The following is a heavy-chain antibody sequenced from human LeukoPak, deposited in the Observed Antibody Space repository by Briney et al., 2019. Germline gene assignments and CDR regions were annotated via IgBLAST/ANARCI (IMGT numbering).Heavy chain of an antibody. CDR2: ISWNSGSI. D-gene: IGHD3-10*01. V-gene: IGHV3-9*01. Sequence: PGGSLRLSCAASGFTFDDYAMHWVRQAPGKGLEWVSGISWNSGSIGYADSVKGRFTISRDNAKNSLYLQMNSLRPEDTALYYCAKGVRITMVRGAFDIWGQGTMVTVSS. J-gene: IGHJ3*02. CDR1: GFTFDDYA. CDR3: AKGVRITMVRGAFDI.